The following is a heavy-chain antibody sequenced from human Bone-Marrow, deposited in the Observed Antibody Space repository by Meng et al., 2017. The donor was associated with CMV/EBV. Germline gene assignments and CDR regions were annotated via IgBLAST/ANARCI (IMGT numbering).Heavy chain of an antibody. V-gene: IGHV1-8*02. J-gene: IGHJ6*02. CDR1: GYSFTIND. Sequence: ASVKVSCKASGYSFTINDINWVRQAPGQGLEWMGWVNTKRGHTRYAQKFQGRLSITRDTSTTTTYKELTNLRSDDTAVYYCAREGGFLLYGLDVWGQGTTVTVSS. D-gene: IGHD6-25*01. CDR2: VNTKRGHT. CDR3: AREGGFLLYGLDV.